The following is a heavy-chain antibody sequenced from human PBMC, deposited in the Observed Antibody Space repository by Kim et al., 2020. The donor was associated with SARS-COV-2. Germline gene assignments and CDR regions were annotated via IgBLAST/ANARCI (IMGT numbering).Heavy chain of an antibody. Sequence: GGSLRLSCAASGFTFSSYAMHWVRQAPGKGLEWVAVISYDGSNKYYADSVKGRFTISRDNSKNTLYLQMNSLRAEDTAVYYCARDHRLGGLSLLYYYYYMDVWGKGTTVTVSS. D-gene: IGHD3-16*01. CDR1: GFTFSSYA. J-gene: IGHJ6*03. V-gene: IGHV3-30-3*01. CDR2: ISYDGSNK. CDR3: ARDHRLGGLSLLYYYYYMDV.